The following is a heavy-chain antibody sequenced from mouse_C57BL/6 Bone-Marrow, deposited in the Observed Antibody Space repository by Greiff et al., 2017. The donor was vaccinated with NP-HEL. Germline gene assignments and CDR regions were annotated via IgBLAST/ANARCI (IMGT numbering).Heavy chain of an antibody. CDR1: GYTFTSYW. CDR3: ASRPYYSNYIDY. J-gene: IGHJ2*01. D-gene: IGHD2-5*01. V-gene: IGHV1-64*01. CDR2: IHPNSGST. Sequence: QVQLQQSGAELVKPGASVKLSCKASGYTFTSYWMHWVKQRPGQGLEWIGMIHPNSGSTNYNEKFKSKATLTVDKSSSTAYMQLSSLTSEDSAVYYCASRPYYSNYIDYWGQGTTLTVSS.